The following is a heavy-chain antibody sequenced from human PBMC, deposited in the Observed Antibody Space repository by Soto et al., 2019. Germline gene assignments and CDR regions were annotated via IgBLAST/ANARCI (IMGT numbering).Heavy chain of an antibody. CDR3: ARMATFGSLNWFDP. J-gene: IGHJ5*02. CDR2: MNPGSGDT. CDR1: GYSFTNND. V-gene: IGHV1-8*01. D-gene: IGHD3-16*01. Sequence: ASVKVSCKASGYSFTNNDVRWVRQATGQGLEWMGWMNPGSGDTGYAQKFRGRVTMTRDISRATAYMELSSLRSDDTAIYYCARMATFGSLNWFDPWGQGTLVTVSS.